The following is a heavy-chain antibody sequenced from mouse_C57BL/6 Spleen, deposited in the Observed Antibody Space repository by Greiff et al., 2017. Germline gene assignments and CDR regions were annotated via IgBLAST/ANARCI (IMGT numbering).Heavy chain of an antibody. Sequence: QVQLQQPGPELVKPGASVKLSCKASGYTFTSYWMHWVKQRPGQGLEWIGNINPSNGGTNYNEKFKSKATLTVDKSSSTAYVQLSSLTSEDSAVYYCARLDYYGSSPAWFAYWGQGTLVTVSA. D-gene: IGHD1-1*01. CDR2: INPSNGGT. CDR3: ARLDYYGSSPAWFAY. J-gene: IGHJ3*01. CDR1: GYTFTSYW. V-gene: IGHV1-53*01.